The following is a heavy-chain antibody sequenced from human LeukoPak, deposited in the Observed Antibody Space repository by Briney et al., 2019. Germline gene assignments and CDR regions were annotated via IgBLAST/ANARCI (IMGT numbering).Heavy chain of an antibody. J-gene: IGHJ4*02. CDR2: ISGYNGNT. D-gene: IGHD3-22*01. Sequence: GASVTVSCKASGYTFTKYGISWVRQAPGKGLEWMGWISGYNGNTKNVQKFRGRVTMTTDTSTSTAYMELRSLRSDDTAVYYCATYAADYDSSGYYPYWGQGTLVTVSS. CDR3: ATYAADYDSSGYYPY. V-gene: IGHV1-18*01. CDR1: GYTFTKYG.